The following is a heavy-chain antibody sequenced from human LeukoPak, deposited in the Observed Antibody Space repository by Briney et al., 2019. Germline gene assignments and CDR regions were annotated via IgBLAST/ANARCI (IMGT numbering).Heavy chain of an antibody. CDR1: GFTFSSYA. J-gene: IGHJ4*02. CDR3: AKVGHYHDFDY. D-gene: IGHD3-3*01. V-gene: IGHV3-30*18. Sequence: PGGSLRLSCAASGFTFSSYAMHWVRQAPGKGLEWVALISYAGTNKYYADSVKGRFTVSRDNSKNTLYLQMNSLRAEDTAVYYCAKVGHYHDFDYWGQGTLVTVSS. CDR2: ISYAGTNK.